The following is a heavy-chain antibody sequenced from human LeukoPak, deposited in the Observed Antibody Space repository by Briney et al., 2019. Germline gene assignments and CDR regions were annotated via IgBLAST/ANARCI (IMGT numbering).Heavy chain of an antibody. CDR2: ISGSGGST. V-gene: IGHV3-23*01. CDR3: ARDLMGIAYRGAFYY. Sequence: PGGSLRLSCAASGFTFSSYAVSWVRQAPGKGLEWVSAISGSGGSTYYADSVKGRFTISRDNSKNTLYLQMNSLRAEDTAVYYCARDLMGIAYRGAFYYWGQGTLVTVSS. D-gene: IGHD6-13*01. J-gene: IGHJ4*02. CDR1: GFTFSSYA.